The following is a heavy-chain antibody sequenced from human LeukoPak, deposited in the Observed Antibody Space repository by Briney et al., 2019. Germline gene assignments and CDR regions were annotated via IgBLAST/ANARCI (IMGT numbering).Heavy chain of an antibody. V-gene: IGHV4-61*02. J-gene: IGHJ4*02. Sequence: PSETLSLTCTVSGGSITDSTYYWSWIRQPAGKGLEWIGRIYSSGSINYNPSLKSRVTISADTSNNQFSLRLSSVTAADTAVYYCASRAITVTMREYWGQGALVTVSS. CDR2: IYSSGSI. CDR1: GGSITDSTYY. CDR3: ASRAITVTMREY. D-gene: IGHD3-22*01.